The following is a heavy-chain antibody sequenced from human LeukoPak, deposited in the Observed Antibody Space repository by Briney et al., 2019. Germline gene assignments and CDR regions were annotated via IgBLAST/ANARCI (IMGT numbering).Heavy chain of an antibody. V-gene: IGHV3-23*01. D-gene: IGHD2-2*01. CDR3: ARGIVVVPAAFHY. CDR1: GFTFSSYA. Sequence: GSLRLSCAASGFTFSSYAMSWVRQAPGKGLEWVSAISGSGGSTYYADSVKGRFTISRDNSKNTLYLQMNSLRSEDTAVYYCARGIVVVPAAFHYWGQGTLVTVSS. J-gene: IGHJ4*02. CDR2: ISGSGGST.